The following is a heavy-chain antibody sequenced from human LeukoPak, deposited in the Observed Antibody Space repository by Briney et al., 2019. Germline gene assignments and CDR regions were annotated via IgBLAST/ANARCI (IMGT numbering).Heavy chain of an antibody. D-gene: IGHD3-22*01. CDR3: ARETVNYYDSSGYYRPYNWFDP. CDR2: IYYSGST. CDR1: GGSISSYY. V-gene: IGHV4-59*01. Sequence: PSETLSLTCTVSGGSISSYYWSWIRQPPGKGLEWIGYIYYSGSTNYNPSLKSRVTISVDTSKNQFSPKLSSVTAADTAVYYCARETVNYYDSSGYYRPYNWFDPWGQGTLVTVSS. J-gene: IGHJ5*02.